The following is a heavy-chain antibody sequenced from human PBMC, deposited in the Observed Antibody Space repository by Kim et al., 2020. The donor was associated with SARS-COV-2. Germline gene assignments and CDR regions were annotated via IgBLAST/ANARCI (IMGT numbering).Heavy chain of an antibody. Sequence: ASVKVSCKASGYTFTSYAMHWVRQAPGQRLEWMGWINAGNGNTKYSQKFQGRVTITRDTSASTAYMELSSLRSEDTAVYYCARDLANTLHYYGMDVWGQGTTVTVSS. D-gene: IGHD3-16*01. CDR3: ARDLANTLHYYGMDV. CDR1: GYTFTSYA. J-gene: IGHJ6*02. CDR2: INAGNGNT. V-gene: IGHV1-3*01.